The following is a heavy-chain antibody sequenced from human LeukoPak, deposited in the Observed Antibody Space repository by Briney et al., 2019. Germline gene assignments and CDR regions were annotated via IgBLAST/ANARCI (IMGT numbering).Heavy chain of an antibody. J-gene: IGHJ4*02. D-gene: IGHD3-10*01. Sequence: GGSLRLSCAVSGFIFESHAMHWVRQAPGKGPEYVSAISSNGGSTYYADSVKGRSTISRDNSQNTMYLQMNGLRAEDTAVYYCATWPGAWYGEDYWGQGTLVTVSS. CDR1: GFIFESHA. V-gene: IGHV3-64*02. CDR2: ISSNGGST. CDR3: ATWPGAWYGEDY.